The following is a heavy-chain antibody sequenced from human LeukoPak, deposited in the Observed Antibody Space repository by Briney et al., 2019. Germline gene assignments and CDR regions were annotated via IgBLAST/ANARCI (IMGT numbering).Heavy chain of an antibody. J-gene: IGHJ5*02. CDR2: INHSGST. CDR3: ARGAAAHCSSTSCYAVNWFDP. V-gene: IGHV4-34*01. Sequence: SETLSLTCAVYGGSLSGYYWSWIRQPPGKGLEWIGEINHSGSTNYNPSLKSRVTISVDTSKNQFSLKLSSVTAADTAVYYCARGAAAHCSSTSCYAVNWFDPWGQGTLVTVSS. D-gene: IGHD2-2*01. CDR1: GGSLSGYY.